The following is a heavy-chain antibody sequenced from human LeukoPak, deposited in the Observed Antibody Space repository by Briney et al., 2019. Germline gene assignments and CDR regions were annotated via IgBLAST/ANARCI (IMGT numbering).Heavy chain of an antibody. CDR1: GGTFSSYA. CDR3: ARADYGGDYYYYYYGMDV. CDR2: IIPILGIA. J-gene: IGHJ6*02. V-gene: IGHV1-69*04. D-gene: IGHD4-23*01. Sequence: GASVKVSCKASGGTFSSYAISWVRQAPGQGLEWMGRIIPILGIANYAQKFQGRVTITADKSTSTAYMELSSLRSEDTAVYYCARADYGGDYYYYYYGMDVWGQGTTVTVYS.